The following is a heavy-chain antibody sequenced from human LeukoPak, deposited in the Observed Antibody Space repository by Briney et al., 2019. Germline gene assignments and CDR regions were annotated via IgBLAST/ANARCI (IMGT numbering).Heavy chain of an antibody. J-gene: IGHJ3*02. CDR1: GFTFRRYD. Sequence: GRSLRLSCAASGFTFRRYDKHWVRQAPGKGLEGVADVWYDESNKYYVDSVKGRFTISRDNSKNTLYLQMNSLRVEDTALYYCAREDSSGAFDIWGQGTMVTVSS. V-gene: IGHV3-33*01. CDR2: VWYDESNK. CDR3: AREDSSGAFDI. D-gene: IGHD3-22*01.